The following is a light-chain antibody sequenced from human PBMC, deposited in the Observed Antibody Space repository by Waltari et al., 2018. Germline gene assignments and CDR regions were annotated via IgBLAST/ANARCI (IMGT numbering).Light chain of an antibody. J-gene: IGLJ1*01. CDR1: SSDVGAYNY. CDR2: EVS. CDR3: SSYTSSSTYV. Sequence: QSALTQPASVSGSPGQSITISCTGTSSDVGAYNYVSWYQQHPGKVPKLMIYEVSNRPSGVSKRFSGSKSGNTASLTISGLQAEDEADYYCSSYTSSSTYVFGTGTSVTVL. V-gene: IGLV2-14*01.